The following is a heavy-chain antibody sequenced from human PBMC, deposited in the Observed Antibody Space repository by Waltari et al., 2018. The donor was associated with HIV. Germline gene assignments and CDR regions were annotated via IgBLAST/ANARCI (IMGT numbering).Heavy chain of an antibody. CDR2: IKFDGDEK. V-gene: IGHV3-7*01. CDR1: GWRVDNYW. D-gene: IGHD3-10*01. CDR3: TRLNYHFDF. J-gene: IGHJ4*02. Sequence: EVRLVESGGGLVEPGGWLRVSGVAAGWRVDNYWMSWVRQAPGKGLEWVANIKFDGDEKNYVDSVKGRFTISRDDGKNSLYLQMNSLRAEDTAVYYCTRLNYHFDFWGRGTLVAVSS.